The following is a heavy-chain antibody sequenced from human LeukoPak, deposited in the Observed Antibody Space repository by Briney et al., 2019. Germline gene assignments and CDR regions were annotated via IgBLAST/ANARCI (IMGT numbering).Heavy chain of an antibody. V-gene: IGHV4-59*08. Sequence: PSETLSLNYTISGDCISGYFWSWFRQTPGKGLESLGYIHYSGATNYNPSLKSRVTMSVDTSKDQFSLKLSSVNAADTAMYYCARHRSPLESFHHWGQGTLVTVSS. D-gene: IGHD3-3*01. CDR2: IHYSGAT. CDR1: GDCISGYF. J-gene: IGHJ1*01. CDR3: ARHRSPLESFHH.